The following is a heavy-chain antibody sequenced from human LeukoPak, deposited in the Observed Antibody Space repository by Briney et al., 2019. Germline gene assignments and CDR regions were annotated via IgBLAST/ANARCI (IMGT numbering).Heavy chain of an antibody. CDR1: GYSFTSYW. Sequence: GESLKISCKGSGYSFTSYWIGWVRQMPGKGLEWMGIIYPGDSDTRYSPSFQGQVTVSADKSISTAYLQWSSLKASDTAMYYCARQASYDFWSGYYSDYWGQGTLVTVSS. J-gene: IGHJ4*02. D-gene: IGHD3-3*01. CDR2: IYPGDSDT. V-gene: IGHV5-51*01. CDR3: ARQASYDFWSGYYSDY.